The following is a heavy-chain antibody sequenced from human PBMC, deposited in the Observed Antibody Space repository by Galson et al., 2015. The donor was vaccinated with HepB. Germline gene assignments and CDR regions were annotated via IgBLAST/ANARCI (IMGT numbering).Heavy chain of an antibody. Sequence: SLRLSCAASGFTFSNYEMNWVRQAPGKGLEWVSYISRRGSPTNHADSVKGRFTISRDNAKNSLYLQMDSLRVEDTAIYYCAGAWRDYYFDYWGQGTLVTVSS. V-gene: IGHV3-48*03. D-gene: IGHD1-1*01. CDR2: ISRRGSPT. CDR3: AGAWRDYYFDY. CDR1: GFTFSNYE. J-gene: IGHJ4*02.